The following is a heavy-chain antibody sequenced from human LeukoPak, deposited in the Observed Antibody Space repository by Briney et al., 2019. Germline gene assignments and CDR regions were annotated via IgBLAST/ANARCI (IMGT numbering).Heavy chain of an antibody. D-gene: IGHD6-6*01. CDR3: AKDQAQFSRPLMWAFDI. CDR1: GFTFSSYA. Sequence: GGSLRLSCAASGFTFSSYAMHWVRQAPGKGLKWVAVISYDGSNKYYADSVKGRFTISRDNSKNTLYLQMNSLRAEDTAVYYCAKDQAQFSRPLMWAFDIWGQGTMVTVSS. CDR2: ISYDGSNK. V-gene: IGHV3-30-3*01. J-gene: IGHJ3*02.